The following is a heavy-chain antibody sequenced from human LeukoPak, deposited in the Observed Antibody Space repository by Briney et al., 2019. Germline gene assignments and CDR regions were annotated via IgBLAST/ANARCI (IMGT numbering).Heavy chain of an antibody. CDR1: GFTFSSYA. J-gene: IGHJ4*02. V-gene: IGHV3-30*04. Sequence: GGSLRLSCAASGFTFSSYAMHWVRQAPGKGLEWVAVISYDGSNKYYADSVKGRFTISRDNSKNTLYLQMNSLRAEDTAVYYCASSGYYYFDYWGQGTLVTVSS. D-gene: IGHD3-22*01. CDR3: ASSGYYYFDY. CDR2: ISYDGSNK.